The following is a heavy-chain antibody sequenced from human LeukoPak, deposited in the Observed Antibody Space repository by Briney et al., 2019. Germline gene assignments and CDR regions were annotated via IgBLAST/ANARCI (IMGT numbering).Heavy chain of an antibody. D-gene: IGHD1-1*01. Sequence: GGSLRLSCAASGFTFSSYAMTWVRQAPGKGLEWVSSISSSGHSTYYTDSVKGRFTISRDNSNNTLYLQMNSLRAEDTALYYCARDQLRELGRDCFDYWGQGTMVTVSS. CDR3: ARDQLRELGRDCFDY. V-gene: IGHV3-23*01. CDR2: ISSSGHST. CDR1: GFTFSSYA. J-gene: IGHJ4*02.